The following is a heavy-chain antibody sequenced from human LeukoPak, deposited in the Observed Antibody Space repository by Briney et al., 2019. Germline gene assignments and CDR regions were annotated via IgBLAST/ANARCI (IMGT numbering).Heavy chain of an antibody. CDR2: ISYDGSNK. CDR1: GFTFSSYG. Sequence: GESLRLSCAASGFTFSSYGMHWVRQAPGKGLEWVAVISYDGSNKYYADSVKGRFTISRDNSKNTLYLQMNSLRAEDTAVYYCAKDRYSNSWFDPWGQGTLVTVSS. J-gene: IGHJ5*02. D-gene: IGHD2-21*01. V-gene: IGHV3-30*18. CDR3: AKDRYSNSWFDP.